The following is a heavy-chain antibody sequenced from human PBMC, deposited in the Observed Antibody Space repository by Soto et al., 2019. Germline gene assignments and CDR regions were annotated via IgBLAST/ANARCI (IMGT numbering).Heavy chain of an antibody. CDR1: GFSLSTSGMC. D-gene: IGHD3-9*01. Sequence: SGPTLVNPTQTLTLTCTFSGFSLSTSGMCVSWIRQPPGKALEWLARIDWDDDKYYSTSLKTRLTISKDTSKNQVVLTMTNMDPVDTATYYCARMGQYYDILTGYWSGHYFDYWGQGTLVTVS. CDR3: ARMGQYYDILTGYWSGHYFDY. J-gene: IGHJ4*02. V-gene: IGHV2-70*11. CDR2: IDWDDDK.